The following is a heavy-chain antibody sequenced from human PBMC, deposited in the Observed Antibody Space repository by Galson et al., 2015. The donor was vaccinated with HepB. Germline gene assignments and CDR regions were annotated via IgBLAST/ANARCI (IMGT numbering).Heavy chain of an antibody. D-gene: IGHD3-22*01. J-gene: IGHJ3*02. Sequence: SLRLSCAASGFTFSNAWMNWVRQAPGKGLEWVGRIKSKTDGGTTDYAAPVKGRFTISRDDSKNTLYLQMNSLKTEDTAVYYCTTLTYYYDSSGFPSDDAFDIWGQGTMVTVSS. V-gene: IGHV3-15*07. CDR3: TTLTYYYDSSGFPSDDAFDI. CDR1: GFTFSNAW. CDR2: IKSKTDGGTT.